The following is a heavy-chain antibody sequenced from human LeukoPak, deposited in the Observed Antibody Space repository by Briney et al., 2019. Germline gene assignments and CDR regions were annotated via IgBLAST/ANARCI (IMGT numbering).Heavy chain of an antibody. J-gene: IGHJ4*02. Sequence: GGSLRLSCAASGFTFSSYAMSWVRQAPGKGLEWVSAITGSGGTTCYSDSVKGRFTISRDNSKNTLYLQMNSLRAEDTAVYYCARRYYDSSGYGFDYWGQGTLVTVSS. V-gene: IGHV3-23*01. CDR2: ITGSGGTT. CDR3: ARRYYDSSGYGFDY. CDR1: GFTFSSYA. D-gene: IGHD3-22*01.